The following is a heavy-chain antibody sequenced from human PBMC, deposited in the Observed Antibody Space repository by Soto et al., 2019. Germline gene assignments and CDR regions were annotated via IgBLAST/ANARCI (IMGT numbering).Heavy chain of an antibody. V-gene: IGHV3-23*01. Sequence: PGGSLRLSCAASGFSFSDYAMSWVRQAPGKGLEWVSVISESGGSTHYADSVRGRFTVSRDNSKNSLSLRMNSLRDEDTAVYFWAKRSPYSSGWYSPIFDYWGQGALVTVS. CDR2: ISESGGST. D-gene: IGHD6-13*01. J-gene: IGHJ4*02. CDR1: GFSFSDYA. CDR3: AKRSPYSSGWYSPIFDY.